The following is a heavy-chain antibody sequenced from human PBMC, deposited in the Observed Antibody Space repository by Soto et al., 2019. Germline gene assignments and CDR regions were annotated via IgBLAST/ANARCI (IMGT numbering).Heavy chain of an antibody. Sequence: QVQLVQSGAEVKKPGSSVKVSCKASGGTFSSYTISWVRQAPGQGLEWMGRIIPILGIANYAQKFQGRVTSTADKSTSTAYMELSSLRSEDTAVYYCASQVDIAAAGPTPFDYWGQGTLVTVSS. V-gene: IGHV1-69*02. CDR2: IIPILGIA. CDR3: ASQVDIAAAGPTPFDY. D-gene: IGHD6-13*01. J-gene: IGHJ4*02. CDR1: GGTFSSYT.